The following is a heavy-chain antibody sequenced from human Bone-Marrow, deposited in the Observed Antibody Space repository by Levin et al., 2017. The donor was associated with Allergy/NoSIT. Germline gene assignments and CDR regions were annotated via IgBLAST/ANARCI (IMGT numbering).Heavy chain of an antibody. CDR3: ARWEQSVRAFQY. J-gene: IGHJ1*01. Sequence: NSSETLSLTCTVSGGSISSDYWNWIRLPPGKGLEWIGYTHYSGRAKYNPSLKSRVTTSVDASTSQFSLKLTSVTAADTAVYYCARWEQSVRAFQYWGPGTLVTASS. V-gene: IGHV4-59*01. CDR2: THYSGRA. CDR1: GGSISSDY. D-gene: IGHD1/OR15-1a*01.